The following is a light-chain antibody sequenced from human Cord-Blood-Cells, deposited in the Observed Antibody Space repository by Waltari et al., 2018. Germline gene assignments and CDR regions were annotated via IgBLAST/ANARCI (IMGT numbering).Light chain of an antibody. Sequence: QSVLTQPPSVSGAPGQRVTISCTGSSSNIGAGYDVHWYQQLPGTAPKLLIYGTRNRPSGVPDRFSGSKSGTSASLAITGLQAEDEADYYCQSYDSSHWVFGGGTKLTVL. J-gene: IGLJ3*02. V-gene: IGLV1-40*01. CDR3: QSYDSSHWV. CDR2: GTR. CDR1: SSNIGAGYD.